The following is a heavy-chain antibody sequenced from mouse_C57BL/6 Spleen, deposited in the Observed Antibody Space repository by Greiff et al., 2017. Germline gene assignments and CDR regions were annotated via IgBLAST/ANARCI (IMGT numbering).Heavy chain of an antibody. Sequence: QVQLKESGPELVKPGASVKLSCKASGYTFTSYDINWVKQRPGQGLEWIGWIYPRDGSTKYNEKFKGKATLTVDTSSSTAYMELHSLTSEDSAVYFCARGDYDGSRGAIAMDYWGQGTSVTVSS. CDR3: ARGDYDGSRGAIAMDY. CDR1: GYTFTSYD. V-gene: IGHV1-85*01. CDR2: IYPRDGST. D-gene: IGHD1-1*01. J-gene: IGHJ4*01.